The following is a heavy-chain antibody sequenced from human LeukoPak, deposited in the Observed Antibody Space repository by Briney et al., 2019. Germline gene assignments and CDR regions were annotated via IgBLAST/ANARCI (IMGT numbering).Heavy chain of an antibody. D-gene: IGHD5-18*01. V-gene: IGHV1-69*01. CDR1: GGTFSSYA. CDR2: IIPIFGTA. J-gene: IGHJ4*02. Sequence: SVKVSCKASGGTFSSYAISWVRQAPGQGLEGLGGIIPIFGTANYAQKLQGRVTITADESTSTAYMELSGLRSEDTAVSYCARDFRYSSGSLFDYWAQGTLVTVSS. CDR3: ARDFRYSSGSLFDY.